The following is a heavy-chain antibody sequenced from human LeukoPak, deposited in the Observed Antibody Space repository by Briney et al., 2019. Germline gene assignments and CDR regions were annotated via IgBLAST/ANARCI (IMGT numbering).Heavy chain of an antibody. CDR3: ARGKYSFDY. J-gene: IGHJ4*02. V-gene: IGHV3-11*01. CDR1: GFTFSDSY. CDR2: ISSSGSTI. Sequence: PGGSLRLSCAASGFTFSDSYMSWIRQAPGKGLEYISYISSSGSTIYYADSVKGRFTLSRDNAKNSLSLEMNSLRAEDTAVYYCARGKYSFDYWGLGTLVTVSS.